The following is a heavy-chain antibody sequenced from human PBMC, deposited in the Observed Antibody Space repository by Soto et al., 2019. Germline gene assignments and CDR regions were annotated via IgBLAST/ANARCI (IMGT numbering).Heavy chain of an antibody. D-gene: IGHD1-26*01. CDR3: ARDRIVGAAPSPNWFDP. Sequence: GGSLRLSCAASGFTFSSYGMHWVRQAPGKGLEWVAVIWYDGSNKYYADSVKGRFTISRDKSKNTLYLQMNSLRAEDTAVYYCARDRIVGAAPSPNWFDPWGQGTLVTVSS. CDR2: IWYDGSNK. J-gene: IGHJ5*02. CDR1: GFTFSSYG. V-gene: IGHV3-33*01.